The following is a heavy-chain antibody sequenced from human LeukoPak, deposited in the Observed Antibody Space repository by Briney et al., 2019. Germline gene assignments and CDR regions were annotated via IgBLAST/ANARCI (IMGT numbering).Heavy chain of an antibody. D-gene: IGHD5-18*01. Sequence: GGSLRLSCAASAFTFRPYAMIWVRQAPGKGLEWLANIRQDGGATYYADSVKGRFTISRDNAKNSLYLQMHSLRADDTAVYYCATSLDTAGGPYWGQGTLVTVSS. CDR3: ATSLDTAGGPY. V-gene: IGHV3-7*01. CDR2: IRQDGGAT. CDR1: AFTFRPYA. J-gene: IGHJ4*02.